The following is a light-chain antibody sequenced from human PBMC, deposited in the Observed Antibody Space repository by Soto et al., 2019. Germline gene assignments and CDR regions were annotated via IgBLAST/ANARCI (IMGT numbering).Light chain of an antibody. CDR3: QSYDSSLNSYV. Sequence: QSVLTQPPSVSGAPGQRVTISCTGSSSNLGAGYDVNWYHHLPGAAPKLLLYGNNNRPSGVPPRSSGANSGTSASLAITGPPVEDEAAYYCQSYDSSLNSYVFGGGTKVTAL. J-gene: IGLJ3*02. CDR2: GNN. V-gene: IGLV1-40*01. CDR1: SSNLGAGYD.